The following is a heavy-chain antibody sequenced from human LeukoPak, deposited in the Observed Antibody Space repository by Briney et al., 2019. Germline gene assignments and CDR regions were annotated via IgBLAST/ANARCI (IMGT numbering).Heavy chain of an antibody. CDR3: ARWGIAAADSYYYMDV. CDR2: MNPNSGNT. J-gene: IGHJ6*03. V-gene: IGHV1-8*01. D-gene: IGHD6-13*01. CDR1: GYTFTSYD. Sequence: ASVKVSCKASGYTFTSYDINWVRQATGQGLEWMGWMNPNSGNTGYARKFQGRVTMTRNTSISTAYMELSSLRSEDTAVYYCARWGIAAADSYYYMDVWGKGTTVTISS.